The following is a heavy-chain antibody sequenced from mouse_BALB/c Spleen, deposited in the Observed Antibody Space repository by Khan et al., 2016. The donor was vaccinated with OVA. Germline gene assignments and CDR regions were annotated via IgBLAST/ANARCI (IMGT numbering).Heavy chain of an antibody. V-gene: IGHV1S81*02. Sequence: QVQLQQPGAELVKAGASVKMSCKASGYTFTSYWMHWVKQRLGQGLEWFAETNPTNGRTYYNEKFKSKATLTVDKSSSTAYMLLSGPTFEDSSVDYCARFKKIVATDFDYWGQGTTLTVSS. D-gene: IGHD1-1*01. J-gene: IGHJ2*01. CDR2: TNPTNGRT. CDR3: ARFKKIVATDFDY. CDR1: GYTFTSYW.